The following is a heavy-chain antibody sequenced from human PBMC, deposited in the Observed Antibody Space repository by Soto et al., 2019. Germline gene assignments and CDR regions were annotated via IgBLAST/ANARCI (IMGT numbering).Heavy chain of an antibody. CDR2: ISSSSSTI. J-gene: IGHJ5*02. Sequence: GGSLRLSCAASGFTFSSYSMNWVRQAPGKGLEWVSYISSSSSTIYYADSVKGRFTISRDNAKNSLYLQMNSLRAEDTAVYYCARDKTTVTTIWFDPWGQGTLVTVSS. CDR3: ARDKTTVTTIWFDP. D-gene: IGHD4-17*01. CDR1: GFTFSSYS. V-gene: IGHV3-48*01.